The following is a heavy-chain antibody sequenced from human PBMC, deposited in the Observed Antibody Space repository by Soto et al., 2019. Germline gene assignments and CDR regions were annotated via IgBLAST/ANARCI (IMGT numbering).Heavy chain of an antibody. CDR3: AKGGTHGAWFDP. CDR1: GGSISSGGYS. J-gene: IGHJ5*02. CDR2: IYYSGTT. V-gene: IGHV4-30-2*01. D-gene: IGHD3-16*01. Sequence: SETLSLTCAVSGGSISSGGYSWSWIRQPPGKGLEWIGYIYYSGTTNYGPSLKSRVTISVDRSKNQFSLKLSSVTAADTAVYYCAKGGTHGAWFDPWGQGTLVTVAS.